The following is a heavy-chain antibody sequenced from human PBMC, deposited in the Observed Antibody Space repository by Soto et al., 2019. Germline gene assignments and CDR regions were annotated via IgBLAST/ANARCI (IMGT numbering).Heavy chain of an antibody. CDR2: IIPIFGTA. V-gene: IGHV1-69*01. D-gene: IGHD4-17*01. CDR3: STTVTGDLPYYYYYYGMDV. J-gene: IGHJ6*02. CDR1: GGTFSSYA. Sequence: QVQLVQSGAEVKKPGSSVKVSCKASGGTFSSYAISWVRQAPGQGLEWMGGIIPIFGTANYAQKFQGRVTITADESTSTAYMELSSLRSEYTAVYYCSTTVTGDLPYYYYYYGMDVWGQGTTVTDSS.